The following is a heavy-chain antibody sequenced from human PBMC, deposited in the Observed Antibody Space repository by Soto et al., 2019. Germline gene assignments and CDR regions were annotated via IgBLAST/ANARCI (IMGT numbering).Heavy chain of an antibody. V-gene: IGHV1-69*01. CDR2: IIPIFGTA. D-gene: IGHD1-26*01. CDR1: GCTFSSYA. CDR3: ASLGATDPPYYFDS. Sequence: QVQLVQSGAEVKKPGSSVKVSCKASGCTFSSYAISWVRQAPGQGLEWMGGIIPIFGTANYGQTFQGRVTIAADESTSTAYLVLSSMRSEATAVYYCASLGATDPPYYFDSWGQGTLVTVSS. J-gene: IGHJ4*02.